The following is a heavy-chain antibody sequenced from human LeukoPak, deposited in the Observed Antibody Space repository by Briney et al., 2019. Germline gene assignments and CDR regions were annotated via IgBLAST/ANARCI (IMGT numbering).Heavy chain of an antibody. Sequence: GGSLRLSCAAPGFTFSNAWMSWVRQAPGKGLEWVGRIKSKTDGGTTDYAAPVKGRFTISRDDSKNTLYLQMNSLKTEDTAVYYCTSVNWNYEAFDYRGQGTLVTVSS. CDR2: IKSKTDGGTT. CDR3: TSVNWNYEAFDY. V-gene: IGHV3-15*01. D-gene: IGHD1-7*01. J-gene: IGHJ4*02. CDR1: GFTFSNAW.